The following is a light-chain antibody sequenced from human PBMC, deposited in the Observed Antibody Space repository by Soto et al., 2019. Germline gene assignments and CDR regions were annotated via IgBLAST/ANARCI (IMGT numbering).Light chain of an antibody. CDR3: AAWDVSLVV. J-gene: IGLJ2*01. Sequence: QSVLTQPPSASGTPGQRVTIFCSVSSSNIGTNTVIWYQQLPGAAPKLLIYSDNQRPSGVPDRFSGSKSGTSASLAISGLQSGDEADYYCAAWDVSLVVFGGGTKVTVL. CDR2: SDN. CDR1: SSNIGTNT. V-gene: IGLV1-44*01.